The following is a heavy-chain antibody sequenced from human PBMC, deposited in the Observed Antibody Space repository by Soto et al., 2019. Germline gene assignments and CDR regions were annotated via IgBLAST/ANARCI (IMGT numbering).Heavy chain of an antibody. CDR3: AREKRRLGVVPGFDY. D-gene: IGHD2-15*01. J-gene: IGHJ4*02. V-gene: IGHV3-7*03. CDR1: GFTFSNYW. Sequence: EVQLVESGGGLVQPGGSLRLSCAASGFTFSNYWMSWVRQAPGKGLEWVANIKQDGSEKYYVDSGKGRFTISSDNAKNSLYLQMNSLRVEDTAVYYCAREKRRLGVVPGFDYWGQGTLVTVSS. CDR2: IKQDGSEK.